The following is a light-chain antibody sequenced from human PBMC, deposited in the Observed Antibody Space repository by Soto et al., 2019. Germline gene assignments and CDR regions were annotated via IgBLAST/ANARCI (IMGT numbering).Light chain of an antibody. V-gene: IGKV1-33*01. CDR1: QDINNF. CDR3: QQYDNLPPFT. J-gene: IGKJ5*01. Sequence: EIQMTQSPSSLSASVGDRVTSACQASQDINNFLNWYQQKPGKAPKLLIYDASNLETGVPSRFSGSGSGTDFTFTISSLQPEDIATYYCQQYDNLPPFTFGQGTRLDI. CDR2: DAS.